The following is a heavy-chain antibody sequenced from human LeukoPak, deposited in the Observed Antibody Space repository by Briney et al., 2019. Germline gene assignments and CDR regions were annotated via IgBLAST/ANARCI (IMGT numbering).Heavy chain of an antibody. J-gene: IGHJ4*02. Sequence: GGSLRLSCAASGFTFSRYAMNWVRPTPGGGLEWLSAISGAGSATYYADSVRVRFTVSRDNSKDTLFLQMNSLRAEDTALYYCAKEGYTGYDAFDYWGQGALVTVSS. CDR1: GFTFSRYA. CDR2: ISGAGSAT. CDR3: AKEGYTGYDAFDY. V-gene: IGHV3-23*01. D-gene: IGHD5-12*01.